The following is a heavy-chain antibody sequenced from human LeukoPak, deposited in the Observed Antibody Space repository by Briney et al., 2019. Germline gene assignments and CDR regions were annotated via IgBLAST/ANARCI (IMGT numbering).Heavy chain of an antibody. Sequence: GASLKVSCKASGYTFPSYDINWVRQATGQGLEWMGWMNPNSGNTGYAQKFQGRVTMTRNSSITTAYMELSSLRSEDTAVYYCARRHGRCSDGSCYYPDYWGQGTLVTVSS. CDR1: GYTFPSYD. D-gene: IGHD2-15*01. J-gene: IGHJ4*02. V-gene: IGHV1-8*01. CDR3: ARRHGRCSDGSCYYPDY. CDR2: MNPNSGNT.